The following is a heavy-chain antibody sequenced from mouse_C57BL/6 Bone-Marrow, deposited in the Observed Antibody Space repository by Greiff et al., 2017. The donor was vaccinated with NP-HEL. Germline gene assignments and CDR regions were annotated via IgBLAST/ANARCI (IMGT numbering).Heavy chain of an antibody. D-gene: IGHD1-1*01. CDR3: ARPFYYGSSYGFAY. J-gene: IGHJ3*01. CDR1: GFTFTDYY. CDR2: VYPYNGGT. Sequence: EVQGVESGPVLVKPGPSVKISCKASGFTFTDYYMHWVKQSHGKSLEWIGLVYPYNGGTSYNQKFKGKATLTVDTSSSTAYMELNSLTSEDSAVYYCARPFYYGSSYGFAYWGQGTLVTVSA. V-gene: IGHV1-36*01.